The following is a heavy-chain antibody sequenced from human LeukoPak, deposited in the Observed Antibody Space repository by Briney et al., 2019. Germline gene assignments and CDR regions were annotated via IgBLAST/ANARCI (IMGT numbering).Heavy chain of an antibody. CDR1: GGTFSSYA. D-gene: IGHD3-22*01. V-gene: IGHV1-69*05. Sequence: GASVKVSCKASGGTFSSYAISWVRQAPGQGLGWMGGIIPIFGTANYAQKFQGRVTITTDESTSTAYMELSSLRSEDTAVYYCTRGPSMILYYYYMDVWGKGTTVTVSS. CDR2: IIPIFGTA. J-gene: IGHJ6*03. CDR3: TRGPSMILYYYYMDV.